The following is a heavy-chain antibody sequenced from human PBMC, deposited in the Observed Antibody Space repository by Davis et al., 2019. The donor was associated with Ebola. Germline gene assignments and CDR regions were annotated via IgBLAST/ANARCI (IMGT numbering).Heavy chain of an antibody. CDR1: GGTFSSYA. J-gene: IGHJ4*02. V-gene: IGHV1-69*04. CDR2: IIPILGIA. Sequence: AASVKVSCKASGGTFSSYAISWVRQAPGQGLEWMGRIIPILGIANYAQKFQGRVTITADKSTSTAYMELSSLRSEDTAVYYCARDLVKGYSSSWDGTDYWGQGTLVTVSS. D-gene: IGHD6-13*01. CDR3: ARDLVKGYSSSWDGTDY.